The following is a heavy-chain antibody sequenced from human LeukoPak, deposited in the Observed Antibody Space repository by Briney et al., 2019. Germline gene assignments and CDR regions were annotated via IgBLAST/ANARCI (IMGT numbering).Heavy chain of an antibody. CDR3: ARDLGFGESFDY. Sequence: GGSLRLSCAASGFTFSSYSMNWVRQAPGKGLEWVSSISSSSSYIYYADSVKGRFTISRDNAKNSLYLQMNSLRAEDTAVYYCARDLGFGESFDYWGQGTLVTVSS. D-gene: IGHD3-10*01. CDR1: GFTFSSYS. CDR2: ISSSSSYI. V-gene: IGHV3-21*01. J-gene: IGHJ4*02.